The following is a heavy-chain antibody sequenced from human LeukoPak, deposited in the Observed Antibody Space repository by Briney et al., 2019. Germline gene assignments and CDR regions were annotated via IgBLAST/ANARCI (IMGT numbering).Heavy chain of an antibody. Sequence: SQTLSLTCALSGDSFSSNSAAWNWLRQSPSRGLEWLGRTHYRSKWYNDYAVSVKSRVTLKPDTSKNQFSLQLNSVTPEDTAVYYCARGYSYGYDFHYWGQGTLVTVSS. V-gene: IGHV6-1*01. J-gene: IGHJ4*02. CDR3: ARGYSYGYDFHY. D-gene: IGHD5-18*01. CDR2: THYRSKWYN. CDR1: GDSFSSNSAA.